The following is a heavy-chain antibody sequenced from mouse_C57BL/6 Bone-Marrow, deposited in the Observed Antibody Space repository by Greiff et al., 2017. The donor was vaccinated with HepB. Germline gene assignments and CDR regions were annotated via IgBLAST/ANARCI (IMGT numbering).Heavy chain of an antibody. J-gene: IGHJ2*01. CDR1: GYTFTDYE. D-gene: IGHD1-1*01. CDR2: IDPETGGT. Sequence: VQLQQSGAELVRPGASVTLSCKDSGYTFTDYEMHWVKQTPVHGLEWIGAIDPETGGTAYNQKFKGKAILTADKSSSTAYMELRSLTSEDSAVYYCTREDYYGSSHYFDYCGQGTTLTVSS. V-gene: IGHV1-15*01. CDR3: TREDYYGSSHYFDY.